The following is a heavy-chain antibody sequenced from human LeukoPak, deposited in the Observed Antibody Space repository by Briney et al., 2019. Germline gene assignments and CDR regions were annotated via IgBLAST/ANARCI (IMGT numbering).Heavy chain of an antibody. CDR2: INPNTGGT. Sequence: GASVKVSCKASGYTFTGYYMHWVRQAPGQGLEWMGWINPNTGGTNYAQKFQGRVTMTRDTSISTAYMELSRLRSDDTAMYYCAPTRGSGWYFDYWGQGTLVTVSS. V-gene: IGHV1-2*02. CDR1: GYTFTGYY. J-gene: IGHJ4*02. D-gene: IGHD6-19*01. CDR3: APTRGSGWYFDY.